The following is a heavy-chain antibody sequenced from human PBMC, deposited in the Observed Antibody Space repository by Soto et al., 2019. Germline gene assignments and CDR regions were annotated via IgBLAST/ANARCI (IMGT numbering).Heavy chain of an antibody. Sequence: SETLSLTCGVSCGSLSGATYSWTWIRQPPGKGLEWIGYIFPSGTTYYNPSLKSRVTISIDVSKNQFSLSLRSLTAADTAVYYCARSREFDYWSQGTLVTVSS. CDR3: ARSREFDY. CDR2: IFPSGTT. V-gene: IGHV4-30-2*01. J-gene: IGHJ4*02. CDR1: CGSLSGATYS.